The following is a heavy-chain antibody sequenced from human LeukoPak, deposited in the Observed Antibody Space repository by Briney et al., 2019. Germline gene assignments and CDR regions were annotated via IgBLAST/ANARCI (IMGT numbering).Heavy chain of an antibody. J-gene: IGHJ4*02. D-gene: IGHD6-19*01. CDR1: GFSLSSGVG. CDR2: IYWNDEK. CDR3: TPTLGYSSAFDY. V-gene: IGHV2-5*01. Sequence: SGPTLVNPTQTLTLTCTFSGFSLSSGVGVGWIRQPPGKALEWLALIYWNDEKRYSPSLKTRLTITKDTSKNQVVLTLTSVDPVDTGTFYCTPTLGYSSAFDYWGQGILVTVSS.